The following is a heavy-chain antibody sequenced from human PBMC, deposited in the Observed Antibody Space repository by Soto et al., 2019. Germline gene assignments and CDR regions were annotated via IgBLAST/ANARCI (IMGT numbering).Heavy chain of an antibody. J-gene: IGHJ4*02. V-gene: IGHV1-69*13. CDR3: ARPVEMATISRSYLFY. D-gene: IGHD5-12*01. Sequence: SVKVSCKASGGTFSNYAINWVRQAPGQGLEWMGGIIPIFGTANYAQKFQGRVTITADESTSIAYLDLSSLRSEDTAVYYCARPVEMATISRSYLFYWGQGTLVTVSS. CDR2: IIPIFGTA. CDR1: GGTFSNYA.